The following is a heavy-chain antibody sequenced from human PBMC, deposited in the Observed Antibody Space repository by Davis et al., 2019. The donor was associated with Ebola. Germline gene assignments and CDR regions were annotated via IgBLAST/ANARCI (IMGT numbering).Heavy chain of an antibody. V-gene: IGHV3-30*03. CDR2: ISYDGVTK. CDR1: GFTFSSYG. CDR3: ARETDGMDG. Sequence: GESLKISCAASGFTFSSYGMHWVRQAPGKGLEWVAVISYDGVTKYYADSVKGRFTISRDNSKNTQYLQMNSLRGEDTAVYYCARETDGMDGWGKGTTVTVAS. J-gene: IGHJ6*04.